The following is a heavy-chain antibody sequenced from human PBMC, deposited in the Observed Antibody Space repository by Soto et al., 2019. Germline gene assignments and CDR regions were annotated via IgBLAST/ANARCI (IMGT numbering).Heavy chain of an antibody. CDR1: GGTFRRFA. Sequence: QVQLVQSGAEVKKPGSSVKVSCTASGGTFRRFAISWVRQAPGQGLEWMGAITPIFGSTANYAQKFQGRLTITTDESTSTAYMELSSLRSEDTAVYFCARDRTPGTTSYDLDYWGQGTLVSVSS. D-gene: IGHD1-7*01. V-gene: IGHV1-69*01. CDR2: ITPIFGSTA. CDR3: ARDRTPGTTSYDLDY. J-gene: IGHJ4*02.